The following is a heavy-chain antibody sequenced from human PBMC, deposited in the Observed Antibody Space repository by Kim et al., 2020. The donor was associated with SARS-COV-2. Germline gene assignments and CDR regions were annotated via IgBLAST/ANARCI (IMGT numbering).Heavy chain of an antibody. CDR2: INSDGSST. V-gene: IGHV3-74*01. CDR3: ARGYCSSTSCYSQQVLFDY. CDR1: GFTFSSYW. J-gene: IGHJ4*02. D-gene: IGHD2-2*02. Sequence: GGSLRLSCAASGFTFSSYWMHWVRQAPGKGLVWVSRINSDGSSTSYADSVKGRFTISRDNAKNTLYLQMNSLRAEDTAVYYCARGYCSSTSCYSQQVLFDYWGQGTLVTVSS.